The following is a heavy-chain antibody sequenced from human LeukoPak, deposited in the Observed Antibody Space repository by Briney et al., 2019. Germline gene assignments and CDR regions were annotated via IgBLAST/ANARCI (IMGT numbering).Heavy chain of an antibody. D-gene: IGHD3-10*01. CDR3: ARGHYYGSGSYGREGNPTYYYYYYMDV. V-gene: IGHV4-59*01. CDR1: GGSISSYY. CDR2: IYYSGST. J-gene: IGHJ6*03. Sequence: PSETLSLTCTVSGGSISSYYWSWIRQPPGKGLEWIGYIYYSGSTNYNPSLKSRVTKSVDTSKNQFSLKLSSVTAADTAVYYCARGHYYGSGSYGREGNPTYYYYYYMDVWGKGTTVTVSS.